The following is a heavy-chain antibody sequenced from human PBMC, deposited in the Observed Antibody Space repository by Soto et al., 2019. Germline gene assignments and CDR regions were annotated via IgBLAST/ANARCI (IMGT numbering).Heavy chain of an antibody. Sequence: EVQLVESGGGLVQPGGSLRLSCAASGFTFSTYWMHWVRQAPGKGLVWVSRINSDGSGTSYADSVKGRFTISRDNAKNTLYLQMNIMRAEDTAVYYCVRDGSGDLPIDYWGQGTLVTVSS. V-gene: IGHV3-74*01. CDR1: GFTFSTYW. CDR2: INSDGSGT. J-gene: IGHJ4*02. CDR3: VRDGSGDLPIDY. D-gene: IGHD3-10*01.